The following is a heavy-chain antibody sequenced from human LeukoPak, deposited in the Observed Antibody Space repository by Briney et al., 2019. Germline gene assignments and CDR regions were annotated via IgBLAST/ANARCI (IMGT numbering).Heavy chain of an antibody. Sequence: ASVKVSCKASGYTFTSYGISWVRQAPGQGLEWMGWISDYNGNTNYAQKLQGRVTMTTDTSTSTAYMELRSLRSDDTAVYYCARDLYRDSLPVSWFDPWGQGTLVTVSS. J-gene: IGHJ5*02. D-gene: IGHD4-11*01. V-gene: IGHV1-18*01. CDR2: ISDYNGNT. CDR1: GYTFTSYG. CDR3: ARDLYRDSLPVSWFDP.